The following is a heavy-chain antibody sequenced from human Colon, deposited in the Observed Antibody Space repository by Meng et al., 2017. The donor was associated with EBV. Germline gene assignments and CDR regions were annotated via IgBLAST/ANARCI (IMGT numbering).Heavy chain of an antibody. CDR3: ARGEPVPGHFLKS. CDR2: INHSGNT. V-gene: IGHV4-34*01. CDR1: GGSLSGYY. Sequence: QVQLQQGGAGLLKPPETLSLTCSLSGGSLSGYYWSWIRQPPGKGLEWIGEINHSGNTNYNPSLKSRVTISIDTSKNQFSLKLSSVTDADTAVYFCARGEPVPGHFLKSWGQGTLVTVSS. D-gene: IGHD6-19*01. J-gene: IGHJ5*02.